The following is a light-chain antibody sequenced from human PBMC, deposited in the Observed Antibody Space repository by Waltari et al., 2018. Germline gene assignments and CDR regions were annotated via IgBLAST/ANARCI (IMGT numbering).Light chain of an antibody. V-gene: IGKV3-15*01. Sequence: EIVMTQSPATLSVSPGERATPSCRASQSVSSNLAWYQQKPGQAPRLLIYGASTRAPGIPDGISGSGSVTEFTLTISILQSEDFAVYYCQQYNNWAFTVGVGTKGEVK. CDR2: GAS. J-gene: IGKJ4*01. CDR3: QQYNNWAFT. CDR1: QSVSSN.